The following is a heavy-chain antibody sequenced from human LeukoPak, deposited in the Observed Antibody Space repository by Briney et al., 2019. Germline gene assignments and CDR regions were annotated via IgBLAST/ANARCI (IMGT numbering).Heavy chain of an antibody. Sequence: GGSLRLSCAASGCTFSGYDMRWVRQIKGKGLEWVSAIGTAGDTYYAGSVKGRFTISREDARNSLYLQMNNLRVGDTAVYYCVRDARERGFASWGQGTLVTVSS. V-gene: IGHV3-13*01. CDR1: GCTFSGYD. D-gene: IGHD3-3*01. J-gene: IGHJ4*02. CDR2: IGTAGDT. CDR3: VRDARERGFAS.